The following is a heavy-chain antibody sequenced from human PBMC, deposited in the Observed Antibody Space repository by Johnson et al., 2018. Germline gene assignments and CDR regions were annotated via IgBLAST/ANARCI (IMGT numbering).Heavy chain of an antibody. V-gene: IGHV3-9*01. CDR3: ARRSGAFDI. CDR1: GFTFDDYA. D-gene: IGHD4-17*01. CDR2: ISWNSGSI. Sequence: GQLVESGGGLVQPGRSLRLSCAASGFTFDDYAMHWVRQPPGKGLEWVSGISWNSGSIDYADSVKGRFSISRDNAKNSLYLQMNSLRPEDAAVYYCARRSGAFDIWGQGTMVTVSS. J-gene: IGHJ3*02.